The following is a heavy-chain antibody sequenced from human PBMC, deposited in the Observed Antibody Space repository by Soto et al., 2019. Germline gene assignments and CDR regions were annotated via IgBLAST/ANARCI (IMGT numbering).Heavy chain of an antibody. J-gene: IGHJ6*02. CDR1: GFTFSSYG. V-gene: IGHV3-30*18. CDR3: AKGNNIVVVPAANYYYGMDV. Sequence: QVQLVESGGGVVQPGRSLRLSCAASGFTFSSYGMHWVRQAPGKGLEWVAVISYDGSNKYYADSVKGRFTISRDNSKNTLYLQMNSLRAEDTAVYYCAKGNNIVVVPAANYYYGMDVWGQGTTVTVSS. CDR2: ISYDGSNK. D-gene: IGHD2-2*01.